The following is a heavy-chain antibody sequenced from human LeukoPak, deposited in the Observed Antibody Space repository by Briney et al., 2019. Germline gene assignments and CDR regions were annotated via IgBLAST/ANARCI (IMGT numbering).Heavy chain of an antibody. CDR3: ASGYGIWGAYHTSTGYLHH. Sequence: ASVKVSCKASGYTFTAYYMHWVRQAPGQGLEWMGWMNPNSGATYYAQKFQGRISMTRDTSITTAYMELSGLISDDTAVYFCASGYGIWGAYHTSTGYLHHWGQGTLVTVSS. V-gene: IGHV1-2*02. CDR1: GYTFTAYY. CDR2: MNPNSGAT. J-gene: IGHJ1*01. D-gene: IGHD3-3*01.